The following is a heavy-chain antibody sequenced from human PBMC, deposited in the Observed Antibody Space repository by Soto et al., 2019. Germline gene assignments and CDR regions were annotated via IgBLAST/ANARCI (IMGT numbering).Heavy chain of an antibody. CDR1: GFIFSNYA. J-gene: IGHJ6*02. D-gene: IGHD6-19*01. Sequence: HPGGSLRLACAAFGFIFSNYATHWVLQAPGKGLEWVAVISYDGSSKYYADSVNGRFTISRDNSKNTLYLQMNSLRAEDTAGYYCAQAAVDGKVYSGMDVWGQGTTVTVSS. V-gene: IGHV3-30-3*02. CDR2: ISYDGSSK. CDR3: AQAAVDGKVYSGMDV.